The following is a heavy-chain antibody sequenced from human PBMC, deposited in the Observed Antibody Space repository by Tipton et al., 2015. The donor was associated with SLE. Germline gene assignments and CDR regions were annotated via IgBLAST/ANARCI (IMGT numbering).Heavy chain of an antibody. CDR3: ARRGNYYDSSYYFDY. CDR2: IYYSGST. CDR1: GGSISSSSYY. V-gene: IGHV4-39*01. Sequence: TLSLTCAVSGGSISSSSYYWGWIRQPPGKGLEWIGSIYYSGSTYYNPSLKSRVTTSVDTSKNQFSLKLSSVTAADTAVYYCARRGNYYDSSYYFDYWGQGTLVTVSS. J-gene: IGHJ4*02. D-gene: IGHD3-22*01.